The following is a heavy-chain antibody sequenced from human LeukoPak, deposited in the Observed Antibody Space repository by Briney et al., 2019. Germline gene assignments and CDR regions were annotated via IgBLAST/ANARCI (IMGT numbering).Heavy chain of an antibody. J-gene: IGHJ5*02. Sequence: SVKVSCKASGGTFSSYAISWVRQAPGQGLEWMGGIIPIFGTANYAQKFQGRVTITADESTSTAYMELSSLRSEDTAVYYCARSDCSGGSCYSNWFDPWGQGTLVTVSS. CDR2: IIPIFGTA. D-gene: IGHD2-15*01. CDR1: GGTFSSYA. CDR3: ARSDCSGGSCYSNWFDP. V-gene: IGHV1-69*13.